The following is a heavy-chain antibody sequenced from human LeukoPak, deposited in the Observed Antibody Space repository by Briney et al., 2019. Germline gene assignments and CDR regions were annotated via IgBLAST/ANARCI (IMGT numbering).Heavy chain of an antibody. CDR2: INTGSITI. D-gene: IGHD6-6*01. V-gene: IGHV3-48*01. Sequence: PGGSLRLSCAASGFTFSPYTMHWFRQPPGKGLEWLSYINTGSITIYYADSVKGRFTISRDNAKNSLYLQLNSLRAEDTAVYYCARDSSVCAFDVWGQGTMVTVSS. CDR3: ARDSSVCAFDV. J-gene: IGHJ3*01. CDR1: GFTFSPYT.